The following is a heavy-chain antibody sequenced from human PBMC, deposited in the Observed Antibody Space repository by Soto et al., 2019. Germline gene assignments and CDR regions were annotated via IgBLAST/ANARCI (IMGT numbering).Heavy chain of an antibody. CDR2: IYYSGST. D-gene: IGHD3-22*01. V-gene: IGHV4-30-4*01. CDR3: ARGSYYYDNSGYYHY. J-gene: IGHJ4*02. CDR1: GGSISSVDYY. Sequence: SETLSLTCTVSGGSISSVDYYWSWIRQPPGKGLEWIGYIYYSGSTYYNPSLKSRVTISVDTSKNQFSLKLSSVTAADTAVYYCARGSYYYDNSGYYHYWGQGTLVTVSS.